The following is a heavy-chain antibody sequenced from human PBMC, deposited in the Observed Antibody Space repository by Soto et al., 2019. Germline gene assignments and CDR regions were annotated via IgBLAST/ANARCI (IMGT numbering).Heavy chain of an antibody. Sequence: SETLSLTCSVPGGSISGHYWSWIRLPAGRRLQWVGRIYSSGTTNYNPYLKSRVRMSVDTDRNSFSLRLDSVTAADTAVYYCARNFDIAATGTAFDSWGRGVLVTVSS. D-gene: IGHD6-13*01. CDR2: IYSSGTT. J-gene: IGHJ4*02. V-gene: IGHV4-4*07. CDR1: GGSISGHY. CDR3: ARNFDIAATGTAFDS.